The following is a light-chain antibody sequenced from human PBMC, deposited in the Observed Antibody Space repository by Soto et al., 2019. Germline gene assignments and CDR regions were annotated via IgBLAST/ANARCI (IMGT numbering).Light chain of an antibody. V-gene: IGKV4-1*01. CDR3: HQYYSSPWT. CDR1: QSVLYSSNDKNF. Sequence: DIVMTQSPDSLAVSLGERATINCKSSQSVLYSSNDKNFLTWYQQKPGQPPKLLIYWASTRESGVPDRFSGSGSGTDFPLTINNLQAEDVAVYFCHQYYSSPWTFGQGTKVAIK. CDR2: WAS. J-gene: IGKJ1*01.